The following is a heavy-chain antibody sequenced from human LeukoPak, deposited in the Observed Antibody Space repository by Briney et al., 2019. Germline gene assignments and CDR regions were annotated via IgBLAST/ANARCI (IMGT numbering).Heavy chain of an antibody. CDR2: IRYDGSNK. J-gene: IGHJ4*02. CDR1: GFTFSSYG. D-gene: IGHD3-22*01. Sequence: GGSLRLSCAASGFTFSSYGMHWVRQAPGKGLEWVAFIRYDGSNKYYADSVKGRFTISRDNSKNTLYLQMNSLRAEDTAVYYCAKGVFTVIVSLFEYWGQGTLVTVSS. V-gene: IGHV3-30*02. CDR3: AKGVFTVIVSLFEY.